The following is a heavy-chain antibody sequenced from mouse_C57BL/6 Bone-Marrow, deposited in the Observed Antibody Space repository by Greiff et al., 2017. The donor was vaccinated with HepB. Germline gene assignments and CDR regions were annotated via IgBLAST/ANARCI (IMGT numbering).Heavy chain of an antibody. CDR2: INPNNGGT. D-gene: IGHD1-1*01. CDR1: GYTFTDYY. V-gene: IGHV1-26*01. CDR3: ASETTVDWFAY. J-gene: IGHJ3*01. Sequence: VQLQQSGPELVKPGASVKISCKASGYTFTDYYMNWVKQSHGKSLEWIGDINPNNGGTSYNQKFKGKATLTVDKSSSTAYMELRSLTSEDSAVYYCASETTVDWFAYWGQGTLVTVSA.